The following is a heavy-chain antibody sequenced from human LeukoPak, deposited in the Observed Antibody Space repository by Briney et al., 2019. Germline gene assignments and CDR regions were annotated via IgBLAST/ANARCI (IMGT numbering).Heavy chain of an antibody. CDR3: ARLRRDINDWYADDC. CDR1: GGSVNTYY. V-gene: IGHV4-4*07. Sequence: PSETLSLTCSLSGGSVNTYYWSWIRQSAGKGLEWIGRISITEGTNYNPSLKSRVSMSVDASKNQVSLKLGSVTAADTAVYYCARLRRDINDWYADDCWGQGTLVTVSS. J-gene: IGHJ4*02. CDR2: ISITEGT. D-gene: IGHD6-19*01.